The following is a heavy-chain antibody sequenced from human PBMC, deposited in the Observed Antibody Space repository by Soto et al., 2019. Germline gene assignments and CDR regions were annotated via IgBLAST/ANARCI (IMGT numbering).Heavy chain of an antibody. J-gene: IGHJ6*01. CDR2: INSYGSST. CDR1: GFTFSRYW. D-gene: IGHD2-15*01. CDR3: ATTWAYAAGYYWYGMDV. Sequence: EVQLVASGGGLVLPGGSLRLSCAASGFTFSRYWMHWVRQAPGKGLVWVSRINSYGSSTHYADSVKGRFTISRDNAKNTLFLQMNSLRAEDTSVYYCATTWAYAAGYYWYGMDVGGQGTRVTCSS. V-gene: IGHV3-74*01.